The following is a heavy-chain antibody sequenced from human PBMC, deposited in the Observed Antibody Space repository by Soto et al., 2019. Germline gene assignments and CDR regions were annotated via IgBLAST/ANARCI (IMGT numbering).Heavy chain of an antibody. CDR1: GFTFSNAW. V-gene: IGHV3-15*01. CDR3: TIDSSYDTNSRPFDY. D-gene: IGHD3-22*01. Sequence: PGGSLRLSCAASGFTFSNAWMSWVRQAPGKGLEWVGRIKSKTDGGATDYAAPVKGRFTISRDDSKNTLYVQMNSLKTEDTALYYCTIDSSYDTNSRPFDYWGQGTLVTVSS. CDR2: IKSKTDGGAT. J-gene: IGHJ4*02.